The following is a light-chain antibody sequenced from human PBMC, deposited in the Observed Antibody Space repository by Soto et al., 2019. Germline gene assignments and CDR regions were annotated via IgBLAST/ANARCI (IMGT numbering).Light chain of an antibody. CDR1: QSISSSY. CDR2: GAS. Sequence: VILTQSTVTLPFSPVEKADLLSISSQSISSSYLAWYQQKPGQAPRLLIYGASSRATGIPSRFSGSGSGTDFTLTISRLEPEDFAVYYCQQYGSSSWKCGQGTKGDIK. V-gene: IGKV3-20*01. CDR3: QQYGSSSWK. J-gene: IGKJ1*01.